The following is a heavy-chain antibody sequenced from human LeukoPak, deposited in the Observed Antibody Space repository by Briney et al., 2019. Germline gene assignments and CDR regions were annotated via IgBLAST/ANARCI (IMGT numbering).Heavy chain of an antibody. CDR2: ISYDGSNK. CDR1: GFTFSSYG. CDR3: AHALHCSGGSWYDY. V-gene: IGHV3-30*03. D-gene: IGHD2-15*01. Sequence: GGSLRLSCAASGFTFSSYGMHWVRQAPGKGLEWVAVISYDGSNKYYADSVKGRFTISRDNSKNTLYLQMNSLRAEDTAVYYCAHALHCSGGSWYDYWGQGTLVTVSS. J-gene: IGHJ4*02.